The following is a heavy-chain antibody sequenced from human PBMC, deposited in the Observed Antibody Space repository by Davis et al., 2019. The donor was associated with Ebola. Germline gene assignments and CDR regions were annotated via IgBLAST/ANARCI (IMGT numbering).Heavy chain of an antibody. D-gene: IGHD2/OR15-2a*01. Sequence: GESLKISCAASGFTFSGSAMHWVRQASGKGLEWVGRIRSKANSYATAYAASVKGRFTISRDDSKNTAYLQMNSLKTEDTAVYYCTSVLPRAGRGNWFDPWGQGTLVTASS. V-gene: IGHV3-73*01. J-gene: IGHJ5*02. CDR2: IRSKANSYAT. CDR3: TSVLPRAGRGNWFDP. CDR1: GFTFSGSA.